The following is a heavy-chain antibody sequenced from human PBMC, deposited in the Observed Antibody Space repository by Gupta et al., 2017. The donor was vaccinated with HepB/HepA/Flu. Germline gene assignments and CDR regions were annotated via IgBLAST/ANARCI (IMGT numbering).Heavy chain of an antibody. Sequence: GGDLVQPGGSLRLSCAASVFSFSSYAMSWVRQAPGKGPEWVSESSGSRGNTYYADYVKGRFSISRDNSKSTLYLQMNSLKVEDTAVYYCAKDLTGTYGDYFDYWGQGTPVAVSA. CDR1: VFSFSSYA. CDR3: AKDLTGTYGDYFDY. CDR2: SSGSRGNT. V-gene: IGHV3-23*01. J-gene: IGHJ4*02. D-gene: IGHD1-20*01.